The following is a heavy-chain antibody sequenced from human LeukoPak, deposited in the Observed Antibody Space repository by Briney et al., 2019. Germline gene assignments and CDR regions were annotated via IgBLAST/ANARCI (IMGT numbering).Heavy chain of an antibody. D-gene: IGHD4-17*01. V-gene: IGHV4-34*01. Sequence: SETLSLTCAVYGGSFSGYYWSWIRQPPGKGLEWIGEINHSGSTNYNPSLKSRVTISVDTSKNQFSLKLSSVTAADTAVYYCARDEHGDFQGFDYWGQGTRFTVSS. CDR3: ARDEHGDFQGFDY. CDR2: INHSGST. CDR1: GGSFSGYY. J-gene: IGHJ4*02.